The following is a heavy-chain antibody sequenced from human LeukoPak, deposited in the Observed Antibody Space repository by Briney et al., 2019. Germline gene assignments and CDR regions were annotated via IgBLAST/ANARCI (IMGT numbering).Heavy chain of an antibody. J-gene: IGHJ4*02. Sequence: GESLKISCKGSGYSFTSYWIGWVRQMPGKGLEWMGIIYPGDSDTRYSPSFQGQVTISADKSISTAYLQWSSLKASDTAMYYCARQETRLRAPPRHWGQGTLVTVSS. CDR3: ARQETRLRAPPRH. CDR1: GYSFTSYW. CDR2: IYPGDSDT. D-gene: IGHD3-16*01. V-gene: IGHV5-51*01.